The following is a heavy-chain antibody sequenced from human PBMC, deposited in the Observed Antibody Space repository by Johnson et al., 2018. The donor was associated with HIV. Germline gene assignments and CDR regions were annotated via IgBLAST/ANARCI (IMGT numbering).Heavy chain of an antibody. CDR3: ASFSRPRAYDYALGSDAFDM. Sequence: QVQLVESGGGVVQPETSMRLSCAAFGLNFSDSSMHWVRQAPGKGLEWVAVISFDGSTKYHADSVKGRFTISRDNSKNTLYLQMNSLRAEDTAVYYCASFSRPRAYDYALGSDAFDMWGQGTMVTVSS. V-gene: IGHV3-30*04. J-gene: IGHJ3*02. CDR1: GLNFSDSS. CDR2: ISFDGSTK. D-gene: IGHD3-16*01.